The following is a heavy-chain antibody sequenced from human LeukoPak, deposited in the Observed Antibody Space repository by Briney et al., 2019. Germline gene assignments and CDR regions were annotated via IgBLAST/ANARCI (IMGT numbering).Heavy chain of an antibody. CDR3: ARDRFLEWLSPLMDV. Sequence: ASVKVSCKASGYTFTGYYMHWVRQAPGQGLEWMGIINPSGGSTSYAQKFQGRVTMTRDTSTSTVYMELSSLRSEDTAVYYCARDRFLEWLSPLMDVWGQGTTVTVSS. CDR1: GYTFTGYY. CDR2: INPSGGST. D-gene: IGHD3-3*01. V-gene: IGHV1-46*01. J-gene: IGHJ6*02.